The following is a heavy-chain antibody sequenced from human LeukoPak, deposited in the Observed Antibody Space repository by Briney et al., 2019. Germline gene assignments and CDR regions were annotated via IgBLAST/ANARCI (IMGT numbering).Heavy chain of an antibody. D-gene: IGHD4-17*01. J-gene: IGHJ4*02. CDR3: AREREGYGDQIIDY. CDR2: IYHSGST. V-gene: IGHV4-4*02. Sequence: SEILSLTCAVSGGSISSSNWWSWVRQPPGKGLEWIGEIYHSGSTNYNPSLKSRVTISVDTSKNQFSLKLSSVTAADTAVYYCAREREGYGDQIIDYWGQGTLVTVSS. CDR1: GGSISSSNW.